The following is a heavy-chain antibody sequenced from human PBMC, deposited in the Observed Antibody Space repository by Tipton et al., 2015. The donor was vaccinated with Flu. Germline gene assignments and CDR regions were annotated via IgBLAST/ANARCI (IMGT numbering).Heavy chain of an antibody. J-gene: IGHJ3*02. CDR3: AKVGVEYYDFWSGYWPGDAFDI. Sequence: GSLRLSCAASGFTFSSYAMSWVRQAPGKGLEWVSAISGSGGSTYYADSVKGRFTISRDNSKNTLYLQMNSLRAEDTAVYYCAKVGVEYYDFWSGYWPGDAFDIWGQGTMVTVSS. CDR1: GFTFSSYA. CDR2: ISGSGGST. D-gene: IGHD3-3*01. V-gene: IGHV3-23*01.